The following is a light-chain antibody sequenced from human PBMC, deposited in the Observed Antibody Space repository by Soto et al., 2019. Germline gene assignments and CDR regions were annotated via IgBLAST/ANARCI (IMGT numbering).Light chain of an antibody. J-gene: IGLJ3*02. CDR2: EGS. V-gene: IGLV2-23*01. Sequence: QSVLTQPASVSGSPGQSITISCTAISSDVGSYNLVSWYQQHPGKAPKLMIYEGSKRPSGVSNRFSGSKSGNTASLTISGLQAEDEADYYCCSYADSSTWVFGGGTKLTVL. CDR1: SSDVGSYNL. CDR3: CSYADSSTWV.